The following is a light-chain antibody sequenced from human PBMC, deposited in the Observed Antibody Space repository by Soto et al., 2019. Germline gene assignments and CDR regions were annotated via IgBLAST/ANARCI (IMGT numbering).Light chain of an antibody. V-gene: IGKV3-20*01. Sequence: EIVLTQSTGTLSLSPGERATLSCRASQSVSSNYLACYQQKPGQAPRLLIYGASSRATGIPDRFSGSGSGTDFTLTISRLEPEDFAVYYCQQYGTSPLTFGGGTKVEIK. J-gene: IGKJ4*01. CDR1: QSVSSNY. CDR3: QQYGTSPLT. CDR2: GAS.